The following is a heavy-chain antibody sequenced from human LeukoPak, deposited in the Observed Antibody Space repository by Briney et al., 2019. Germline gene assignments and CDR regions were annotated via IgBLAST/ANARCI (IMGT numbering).Heavy chain of an antibody. Sequence: SETLSLTCAVSGDPFIGNFWTWIRQPPGKGLEWIGEIFHTGNTNYSPSLKGRVTISVDTSKNHFSLRLSSVTAADTAVYYCARDRVDSSGYYYYYGIDVWGQGTAVTVSS. D-gene: IGHD3-22*01. CDR2: IFHTGNT. CDR1: GDPFIGNF. J-gene: IGHJ6*02. V-gene: IGHV4-34*12. CDR3: ARDRVDSSGYYYYYGIDV.